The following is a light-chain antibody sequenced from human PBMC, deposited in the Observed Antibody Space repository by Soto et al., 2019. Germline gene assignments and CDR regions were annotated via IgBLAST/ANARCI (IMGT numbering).Light chain of an antibody. CDR1: SSNIGAGYD. Sequence: QAVVTQPPSVSGAPGQRVTISCTGSSSNIGAGYDVQWYQQLPGAAPKLLIFGNSNRPSGVPDRFSGSRSGTSASLAITGLQAEDEADYFCQSYDISPSASVISGGGTKLTVL. V-gene: IGLV1-40*01. J-gene: IGLJ2*01. CDR2: GNS. CDR3: QSYDISPSASVI.